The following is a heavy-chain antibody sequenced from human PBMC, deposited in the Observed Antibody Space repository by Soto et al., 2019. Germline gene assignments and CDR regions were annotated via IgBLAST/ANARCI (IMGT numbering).Heavy chain of an antibody. CDR1: GYTFTSYA. Sequence: ASVKVSCKASGYTFTSYAMHWVRQAPGQRLEWMGWINAGNGNTKYSQKFQGRVTITRDTSASTAYMELSSLRSEDTAVYYCARLGLAAAGAFDPWGQGNLVTVSS. CDR3: ARLGLAAAGAFDP. D-gene: IGHD6-13*01. V-gene: IGHV1-3*01. CDR2: INAGNGNT. J-gene: IGHJ5*02.